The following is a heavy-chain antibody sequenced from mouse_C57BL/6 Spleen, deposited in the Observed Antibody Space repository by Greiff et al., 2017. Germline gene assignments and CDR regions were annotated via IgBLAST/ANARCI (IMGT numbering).Heavy chain of an antibody. CDR1: GYAFSSSW. D-gene: IGHD1-3*01. CDR3: AREWVDY. J-gene: IGHJ2*01. V-gene: IGHV1-82*01. CDR2: IYPGDGDT. Sequence: QVQLQQSGPELVKPGASVKISCKASGYAFSSSWMNWVKQRPGKGLEWIGRIYPGDGDTNYNGKFKGKATLTADKSSSTAYMQRSSLTSEDSAVYFCAREWVDYWGQGTTLTVSS.